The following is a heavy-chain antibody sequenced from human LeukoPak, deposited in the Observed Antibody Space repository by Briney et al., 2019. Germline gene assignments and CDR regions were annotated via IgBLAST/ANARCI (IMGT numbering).Heavy chain of an antibody. V-gene: IGHV3-23*01. J-gene: IGHJ3*02. CDR1: GFTFSSYG. Sequence: PGGSLRLSCAASGFTFSSYGMHWVRQAPGKGLEWVSAISGSGGSTYYADSVKGRFTISRDNSKNTLYLQVNSLRAEDTAVYYCANIGVGATMIVVVRRRAFDTWGQGTMVTVSS. D-gene: IGHD3-22*01. CDR3: ANIGVGATMIVVVRRRAFDT. CDR2: ISGSGGST.